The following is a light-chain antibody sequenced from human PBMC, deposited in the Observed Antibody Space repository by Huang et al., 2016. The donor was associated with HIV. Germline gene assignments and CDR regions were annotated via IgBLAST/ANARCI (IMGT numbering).Light chain of an antibody. CDR2: KSS. CDR3: QQYHDYPWT. V-gene: IGKV1-5*03. CDR1: QNINTW. Sequence: DIQMTQSPPALSASVGDTVIITCRASQNINTWLAWYQQKPGRAPNLLIYKSSSLESGVPLRFSGSGSETEFTLTIRSLQADDFATYYCQQYHDYPWTFGQGTKVEIK. J-gene: IGKJ1*01.